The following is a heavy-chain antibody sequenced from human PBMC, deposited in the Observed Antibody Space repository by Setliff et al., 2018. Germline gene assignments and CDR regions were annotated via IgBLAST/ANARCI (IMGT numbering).Heavy chain of an antibody. V-gene: IGHV4-39*07. CDR3: VRDLSGGQAL. D-gene: IGHD1-26*01. Sequence: SETLSLTCSVAGGSVSRTVYYWGWVRQSPGKGPEWVASIRDRGNTAYNPSLRSRLTISIDTSGNQFSMKLISVTAADTAVYYCVRDLSGGQALWGQGTMVTVSS. CDR2: IRDRGNT. CDR1: GGSVSRTVYY. J-gene: IGHJ3*01.